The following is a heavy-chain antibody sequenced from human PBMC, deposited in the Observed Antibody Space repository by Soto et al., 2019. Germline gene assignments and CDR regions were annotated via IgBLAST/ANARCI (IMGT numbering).Heavy chain of an antibody. D-gene: IGHD6-19*01. CDR1: GYSFTSYW. V-gene: IGHV5-10-1*01. J-gene: IGHJ6*02. CDR3: RRIAVSDMGYGMDI. Sequence: PGESLKISCKGSGYSFTSYWISWVRQMHGKGLEWMGRIDPSDSYTNYSPSFQGHVTISADKSTSTAYLQWSSLKASDTAMYYCRRIAVSDMGYGMDIRGQATTVTDFS. CDR2: IDPSDSYT.